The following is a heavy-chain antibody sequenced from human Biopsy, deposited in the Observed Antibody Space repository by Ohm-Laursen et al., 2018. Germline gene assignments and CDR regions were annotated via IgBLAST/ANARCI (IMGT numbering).Heavy chain of an antibody. CDR1: GFTFNSYA. J-gene: IGHJ6*02. CDR3: ARSRGSSGIATIYYYGMDV. Sequence: SLRLSCAASGFTFNSYAMTWVRQAPGKGLEWVSAIRGGGDDTSYADSVKGRFTISRDNSKNTLYLQMNSLRAEDTAVYYCARSRGSSGIATIYYYGMDVWGQGTTVTVSS. V-gene: IGHV3-23*01. D-gene: IGHD3-10*01. CDR2: IRGGGDDT.